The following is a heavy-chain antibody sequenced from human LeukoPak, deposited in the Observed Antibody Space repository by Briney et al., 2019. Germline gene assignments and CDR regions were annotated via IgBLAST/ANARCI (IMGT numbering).Heavy chain of an antibody. D-gene: IGHD6-19*01. CDR3: ARAVLYSSGWYGNLDY. Sequence: SETLSLTCTVSGGSISSGDYYWSWIRQPPGKGLEWIGYIYYSGSTYYNPSLKSRVTISVDTSKNQFSLKLSSVTAADTAVYYCARAVLYSSGWYGNLDYWGQGTLVTVSS. V-gene: IGHV4-30-4*01. J-gene: IGHJ4*02. CDR2: IYYSGST. CDR1: GGSISSGDYY.